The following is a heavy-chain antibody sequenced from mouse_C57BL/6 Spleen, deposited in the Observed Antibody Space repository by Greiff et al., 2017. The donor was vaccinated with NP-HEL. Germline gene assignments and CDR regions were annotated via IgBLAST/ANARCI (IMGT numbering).Heavy chain of an antibody. D-gene: IGHD4-1*01. CDR2: FHPYTDDT. CDR1: GYTFTTYP. Sequence: QVQLKQSGAELVKPGASVKMSCKASGYTFTTYPIEWMKQTHGKSLEWIGNFHPYTDDTTYNEKFKGKATLTVDKSSSTVYLELSRITSDDSAVYYCARYNCDGFAYWGQGTLVTVSA. J-gene: IGHJ3*01. V-gene: IGHV1-47*01. CDR3: ARYNCDGFAY.